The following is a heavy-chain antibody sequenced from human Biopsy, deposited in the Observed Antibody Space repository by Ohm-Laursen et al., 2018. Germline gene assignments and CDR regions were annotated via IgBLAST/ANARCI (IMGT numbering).Heavy chain of an antibody. CDR1: GASITSYY. Sequence: TPSLTCTVSGASITSYYWSWIRQPAGKGLEWIGHTYKGGNTNHNPSLKSRVSMSVDTSKNQLSLTLRSVTAADTAVYYCARDLPSSYYYAMDVWGQGTTVTVSS. V-gene: IGHV4-4*07. CDR2: TYKGGNT. J-gene: IGHJ6*02. CDR3: ARDLPSSYYYAMDV.